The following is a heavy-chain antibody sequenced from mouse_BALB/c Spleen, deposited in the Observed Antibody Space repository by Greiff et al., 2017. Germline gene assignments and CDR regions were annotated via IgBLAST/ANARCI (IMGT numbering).Heavy chain of an antibody. CDR3: ARGVRGYWYFDV. J-gene: IGHJ1*01. Sequence: PGHGLEWIGDIYPGGGYTNYNEKFKGKATLTADTSSSTAYMQLSSLTSEDSAVYFCARGVRGYWYFDVWGAGTTVTVSS. D-gene: IGHD2-1*01. CDR2: IYPGGGYT. V-gene: IGHV1-63*02.